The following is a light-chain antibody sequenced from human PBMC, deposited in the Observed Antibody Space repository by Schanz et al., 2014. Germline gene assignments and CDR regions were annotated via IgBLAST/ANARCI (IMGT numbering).Light chain of an antibody. V-gene: IGKV3-11*01. CDR2: HAS. Sequence: EIVMTQSPATLSVSPGERATLSCRASQSVSSYLLWYQQKPGQAPRLIIYHASNRATDIPDRFSGGGSRTDFTLTIDRLEPEDFALYYCQQYGDSAGITFGQGTRLEIK. J-gene: IGKJ5*01. CDR1: QSVSSY. CDR3: QQYGDSAGIT.